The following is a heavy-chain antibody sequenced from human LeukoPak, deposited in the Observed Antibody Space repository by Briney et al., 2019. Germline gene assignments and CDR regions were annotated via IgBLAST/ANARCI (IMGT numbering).Heavy chain of an antibody. CDR3: ARAGYYDFWSGYYRYFDY. CDR2: INPNSGGT. D-gene: IGHD3-3*01. J-gene: IGHJ4*02. Sequence: ASVKVSCKASGYTFTGYYMHWVRQAPGQGLEWMGWINPNSGGTNYAQKFQGRVTMTRDTSISTAYMELSRLRSDDTAVYYCARAGYYDFWSGYYRYFDYWGQGTLVTVSS. V-gene: IGHV1-2*02. CDR1: GYTFTGYY.